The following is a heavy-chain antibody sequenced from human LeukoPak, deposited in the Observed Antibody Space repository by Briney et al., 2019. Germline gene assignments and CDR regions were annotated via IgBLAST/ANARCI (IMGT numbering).Heavy chain of an antibody. D-gene: IGHD6-13*01. CDR3: ARASTNSWYYFDY. CDR2: IYYSGST. V-gene: IGHV4-59*01. Sequence: PSETLSLTCTVSGGSISSYDWTWIRQPPGKGLEWIGYIYYSGSTNYNPSLKSRVTISVETSKSQFSLKLSSVTAADTAVYYCARASTNSWYYFDYWGQGTLVTVSS. CDR1: GGSISSYD. J-gene: IGHJ4*02.